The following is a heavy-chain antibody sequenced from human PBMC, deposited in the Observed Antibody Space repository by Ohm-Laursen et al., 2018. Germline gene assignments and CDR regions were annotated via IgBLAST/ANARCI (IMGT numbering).Heavy chain of an antibody. V-gene: IGHV3-48*01. Sequence: SLRLSCAASGFTFSRYGMHWVRQAPGKGLEWVSYISSSSRTIYYADSVKGRFTISRDNAKNSLYLQMKSLRAEDTAVYYCAREYSSSSGRAFDIWGQGTMVTVSS. D-gene: IGHD6-6*01. CDR1: GFTFSRYG. CDR2: ISSSSRTI. CDR3: AREYSSSSGRAFDI. J-gene: IGHJ3*02.